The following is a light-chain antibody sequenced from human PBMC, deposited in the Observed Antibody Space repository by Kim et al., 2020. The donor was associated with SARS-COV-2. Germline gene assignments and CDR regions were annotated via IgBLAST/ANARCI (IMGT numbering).Light chain of an antibody. J-gene: IGKJ5*01. Sequence: EIVMTQSPATLSVSPGERATLSCRASQSVSSNLAWYQQKPGQAPRLLIYGASTRATGIPARFSGSGSGTEFTLTISSLQSEDFAVYYCYQYNNWPPITFGQGTRLEIK. CDR2: GAS. CDR1: QSVSSN. V-gene: IGKV3-15*01. CDR3: YQYNNWPPIT.